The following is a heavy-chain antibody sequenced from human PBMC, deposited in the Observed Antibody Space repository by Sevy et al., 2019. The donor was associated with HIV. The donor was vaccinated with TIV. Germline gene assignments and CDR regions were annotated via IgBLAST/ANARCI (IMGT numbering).Heavy chain of an antibody. CDR3: AKWGNYDILTGYYDRTYGMDV. CDR1: GFTFSSYA. D-gene: IGHD3-9*01. V-gene: IGHV3-23*01. J-gene: IGHJ6*02. CDR2: ISGSGGST. Sequence: GGSLRLSCAASGFTFSSYAMSWVRQAPGKGLEWVSAISGSGGSTYYADSVKGRFTISRDNSKNTLYLQMNSLRAEDTAVYYCAKWGNYDILTGYYDRTYGMDVWGQGTTVTVSS.